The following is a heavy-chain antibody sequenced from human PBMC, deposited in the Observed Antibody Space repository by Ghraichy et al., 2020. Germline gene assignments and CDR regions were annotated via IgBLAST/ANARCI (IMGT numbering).Heavy chain of an antibody. Sequence: GGSLRLSCAASGFTFSNAWMSWVCQAPGKGLEWVSAISGSGGSTYYADSVKGRFTISRDNSKNTLYLQMNSLRAEDTAVYYCAKRSFTYYYGSGSYYPPDYWGQGTLVTVSS. CDR1: GFTFSNAW. CDR3: AKRSFTYYYGSGSYYPPDY. CDR2: ISGSGGST. D-gene: IGHD3-10*01. V-gene: IGHV3-23*01. J-gene: IGHJ4*02.